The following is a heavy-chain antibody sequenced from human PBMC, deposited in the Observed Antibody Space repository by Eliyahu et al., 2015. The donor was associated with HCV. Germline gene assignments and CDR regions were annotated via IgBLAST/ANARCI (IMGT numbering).Heavy chain of an antibody. V-gene: IGHV5-10-1*01. Sequence: EVQLVQSGAEVKKPGXSLKISCKGSGXRFTSYWITWVRQMPGKGLEWMGRIDPSDSYTKYSPSFQGHITISADKSINTAYLQWSSLKASDTAMYYCARLGEVGRDYYGMDVWGQGTTVTVSS. CDR2: IDPSDSYT. J-gene: IGHJ6*02. D-gene: IGHD2-15*01. CDR3: ARLGEVGRDYYGMDV. CDR1: GXRFTSYW.